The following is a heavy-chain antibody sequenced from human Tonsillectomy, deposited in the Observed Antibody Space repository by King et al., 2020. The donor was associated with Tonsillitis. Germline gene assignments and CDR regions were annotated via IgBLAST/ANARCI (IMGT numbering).Heavy chain of an antibody. CDR1: GFSLRDGRMG. CDR2: IFSNDEE. Sequence: VTLKESGPVLVKPPETLTLTCTVSGFSLRDGRMGVSWIRQPPGKALEWLAHIFSNDEESYRTSLRSSLTISKDTSKNQVVLTLTNVDPVDTATYYCALKFEPATPHYYYYYGMDVWGQGTTVTVSS. CDR3: ALKFEPATPHYYYYYGMDV. V-gene: IGHV2-26*01. D-gene: IGHD1-14*01. J-gene: IGHJ6*02.